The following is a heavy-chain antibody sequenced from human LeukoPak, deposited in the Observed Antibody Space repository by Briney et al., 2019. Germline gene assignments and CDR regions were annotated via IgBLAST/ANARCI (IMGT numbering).Heavy chain of an antibody. D-gene: IGHD1-26*01. J-gene: IGHJ4*02. CDR1: GFTFSSYG. CDR3: AEDTYTGNFYGYFDH. Sequence: GGSLRLSCAASGFTFSSYGMSWVRQAPGKGLQWVSAINTNGGSTYYADSVKGRFTISRDNSKNTLFLQMNSLRGEDTAVYYCAEDTYTGNFYGYFDHWGQGTQVTVSS. V-gene: IGHV3-23*01. CDR2: INTNGGST.